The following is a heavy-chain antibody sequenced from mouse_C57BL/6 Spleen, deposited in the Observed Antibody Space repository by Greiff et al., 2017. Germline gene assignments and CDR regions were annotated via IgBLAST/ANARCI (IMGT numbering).Heavy chain of an antibody. J-gene: IGHJ1*03. V-gene: IGHV5-17*01. CDR2: ISSGSSTI. CDR3: ARDYYGRRYFDF. CDR1: GFTFSDYG. Sequence: EVKVVESGGGLVKPGGSLTLSCAASGFTFSDYGMHWVRQAPEKGLEWVAYISSGSSTIYYADPVKGRFTISRDNAKHNLFLQMTSLRSEDTAMYYCARDYYGRRYFDFWGTGTTGTVSS. D-gene: IGHD1-1*01.